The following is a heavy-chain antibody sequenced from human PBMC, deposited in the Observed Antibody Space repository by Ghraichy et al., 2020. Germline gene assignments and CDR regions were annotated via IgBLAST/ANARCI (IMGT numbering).Heavy chain of an antibody. CDR1: GASFSGYY. CDR2: INHRGST. Sequence: SETLSLTCAVYGASFSGYYWSWIRQPPGKGLEWIGEINHRGSTNYNPSLKSRVAISVDTSKNQFSLKLSSVTAADTAVYYCARGRGSWGNWYFDLWGRGTLVTVSS. CDR3: ARGRGSWGNWYFDL. V-gene: IGHV4-34*01. D-gene: IGHD3-16*01. J-gene: IGHJ2*01.